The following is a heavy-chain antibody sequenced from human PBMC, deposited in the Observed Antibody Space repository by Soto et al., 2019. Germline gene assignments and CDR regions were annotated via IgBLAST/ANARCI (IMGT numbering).Heavy chain of an antibody. Sequence: QLQLQESGPGLVKPSETLSLTCTVSGGSIRSDTYYWGWIRQPPGKGLEWIGTIHYGGDTYYNPSLRSRITISVDTSKIQLSLMLCSVTVADTAVYYCARHVADNYHYYYMDVWVKGTTVTVSS. J-gene: IGHJ6*03. V-gene: IGHV4-39*01. CDR2: IHYGGDT. CDR3: ARHVADNYHYYYMDV. D-gene: IGHD3-9*01. CDR1: GGSIRSDTYY.